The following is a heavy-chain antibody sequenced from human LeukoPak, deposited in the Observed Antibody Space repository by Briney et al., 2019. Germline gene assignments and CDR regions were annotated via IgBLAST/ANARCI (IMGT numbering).Heavy chain of an antibody. CDR2: MNPNSGNT. CDR3: ARGTNVLRFLEWLLHDY. CDR1: GYTFTSYD. J-gene: IGHJ4*02. Sequence: ASVKVSCKASGYTFTSYDINWVRQATGQGLEWMGWMNPNSGNTGYAQKFQGRVTMTRNTSISTAYMELSSLRSEDTAVYYCARGTNVLRFLEWLLHDYWGQGTLVTVSS. D-gene: IGHD3-3*01. V-gene: IGHV1-8*01.